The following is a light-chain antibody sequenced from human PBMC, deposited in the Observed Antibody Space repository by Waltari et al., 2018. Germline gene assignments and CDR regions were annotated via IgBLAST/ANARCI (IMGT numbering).Light chain of an antibody. CDR3: YSYAGSSPVV. CDR2: EVS. V-gene: IGLV2-23*02. Sequence: QSALTQPASVSGSPGQSITISCTGTSSDVGSYNLVSWYQQQPGKAPKLMIYEVSKRPSGVSNRFSGSKSGNTASLTISGLQAEDESDYYCYSYAGSSPVVFGGGTKLTVL. J-gene: IGLJ2*01. CDR1: SSDVGSYNL.